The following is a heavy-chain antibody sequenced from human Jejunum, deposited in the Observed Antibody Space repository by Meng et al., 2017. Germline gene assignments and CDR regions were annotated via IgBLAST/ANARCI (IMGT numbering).Heavy chain of an antibody. CDR1: GFTFSRYW. Sequence: VQLVGSGGGLVQPGGSLRLSCAASGFTFSRYWMHWVRQAPGKGLMWVSLINPDGSVTSYADSVKGRFTISRDNAKNTLYLQMNSLGAEDTAVYHCVKDNSWFSFDYWGQGTLVTVSS. V-gene: IGHV3-74*01. CDR2: INPDGSVT. D-gene: IGHD6-13*01. J-gene: IGHJ4*02. CDR3: VKDNSWFSFDY.